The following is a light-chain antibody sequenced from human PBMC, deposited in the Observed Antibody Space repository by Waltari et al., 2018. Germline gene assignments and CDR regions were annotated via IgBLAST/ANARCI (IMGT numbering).Light chain of an antibody. Sequence: QSALTQPRSVSGSPGQSVTISCTGTSGDVGRYNYVSWYQHHPGKAPKLMIYDVNKRPSGVPERFSGSKSGNTASLTISGLQAEDEADYFCSSYAGSYIYVFGTGTGVTVL. CDR3: SSYAGSYIYV. CDR1: SGDVGRYNY. CDR2: DVN. V-gene: IGLV2-11*01. J-gene: IGLJ1*01.